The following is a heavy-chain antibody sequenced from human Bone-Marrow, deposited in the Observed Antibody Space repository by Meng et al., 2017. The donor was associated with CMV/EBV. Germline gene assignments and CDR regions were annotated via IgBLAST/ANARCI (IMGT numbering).Heavy chain of an antibody. CDR1: GYTFTGYY. Sequence: GESLKISCKASGYTFTGYYMHWVRQAPGQGLEWMGWINPNSGGTNYAQKFQGRVTMTRDTSISTAYMELSRLRSDDTAVYYCARDYDFWSGYYSGYYGMDVWGQGTTVTGYS. CDR3: ARDYDFWSGYYSGYYGMDV. V-gene: IGHV1-2*02. J-gene: IGHJ6*01. D-gene: IGHD3-3*01. CDR2: INPNSGGT.